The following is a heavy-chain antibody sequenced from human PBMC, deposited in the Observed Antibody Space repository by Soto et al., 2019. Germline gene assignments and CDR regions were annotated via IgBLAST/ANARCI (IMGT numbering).Heavy chain of an antibody. CDR2: ISGGGGST. CDR1: GFSFAGYV. J-gene: IGHJ4*02. V-gene: IGHV3-23*01. D-gene: IGHD3-9*01. CDR3: AKTETFNGYYNAFDY. Sequence: EVQLSESGGGLVQPGGSLRLSCAASGFSFAGYVLTWVRLAPGKGLEWVASISGGGGSTYYADSVKGRFSISRDNSNRMVYLQMGSLTAGDTAVYYCAKTETFNGYYNAFDYWGQGTRVTVSS.